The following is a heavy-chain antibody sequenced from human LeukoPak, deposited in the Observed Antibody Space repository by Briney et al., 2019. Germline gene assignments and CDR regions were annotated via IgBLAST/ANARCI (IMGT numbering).Heavy chain of an antibody. V-gene: IGHV5-51*01. J-gene: IGHJ4*02. CDR3: ARLSYDSRGYYYGYFDY. Sequence: GESLKISCKGSGYSFTSYWIGWVRQVSGKGLEWVGIIYPGDSDTRYSPSFQGQVTISADKSISTAYLQWSSLKASDTATYYCARLSYDSRGYYYGYFDYWGQGTLVTVSS. D-gene: IGHD3-22*01. CDR1: GYSFTSYW. CDR2: IYPGDSDT.